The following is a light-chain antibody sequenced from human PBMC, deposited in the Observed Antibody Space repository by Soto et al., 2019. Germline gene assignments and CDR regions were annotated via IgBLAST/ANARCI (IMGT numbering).Light chain of an antibody. Sequence: QSALTQPASVSGSPGESITISCTGTSSDIGSYSYVSWYQQHPGKAPKLIIFDVYNRPSGVSDRFSGSKSSNTASLTISGLQADDEADYYCCAYSSEIPVPFGGGTKLTVL. CDR1: SSDIGSYSY. J-gene: IGLJ2*01. CDR2: DVY. CDR3: CAYSSEIPVP. V-gene: IGLV2-14*01.